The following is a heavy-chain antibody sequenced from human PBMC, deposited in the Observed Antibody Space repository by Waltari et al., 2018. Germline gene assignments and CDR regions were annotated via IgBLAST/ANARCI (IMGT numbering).Heavy chain of an antibody. V-gene: IGHV3-21*02. J-gene: IGHJ6*02. CDR3: AREGAEQWVVEDYGMDV. D-gene: IGHD6-19*01. Sequence: EVQLVESGGGLVKPGGSLRLSCVASVFKFSAYAMNWVRQAPGKGLEWVSSIGSSSSFIDYADSVRGRFTVSRDNAKNTLYLQMDTLRAEDTAVYYCAREGAEQWVVEDYGMDVWGQGTTVTVSS. CDR1: VFKFSAYA. CDR2: IGSSSSFI.